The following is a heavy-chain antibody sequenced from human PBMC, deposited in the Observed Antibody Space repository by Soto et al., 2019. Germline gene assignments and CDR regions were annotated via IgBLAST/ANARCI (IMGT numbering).Heavy chain of an antibody. J-gene: IGHJ4*02. Sequence: EVQLLESGGGLVQPGGSLRLSCAASGFTFTTYAMSWVRQAPGKGLEWVSSITGSGGGTYYADSVKGRFTISRDNSKNTLYLQMNSLRAEDTALYYCAKGCLTVAGTSWRWGQGAQVTVSS. CDR3: AKGCLTVAGTSWR. CDR1: GFTFTTYA. V-gene: IGHV3-23*01. CDR2: ITGSGGGT. D-gene: IGHD6-19*01.